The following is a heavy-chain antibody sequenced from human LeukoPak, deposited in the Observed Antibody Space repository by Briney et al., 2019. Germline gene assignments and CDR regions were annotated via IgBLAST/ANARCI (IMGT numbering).Heavy chain of an antibody. CDR2: ISSSSSYI. Sequence: GRSLRLSCAASGFTFSSYSMNWVRQAPGKGLEWVSSISSSSSYIYYADSVKGRFTISRDNAKNSPYLQMNSLRAEDTAVYYCARSLWFGESANFDYWGQGTLVTVSS. CDR3: ARSLWFGESANFDY. CDR1: GFTFSSYS. J-gene: IGHJ4*02. D-gene: IGHD3-10*01. V-gene: IGHV3-21*01.